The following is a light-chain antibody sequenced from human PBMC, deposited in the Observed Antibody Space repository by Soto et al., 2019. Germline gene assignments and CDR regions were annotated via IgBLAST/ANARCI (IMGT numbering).Light chain of an antibody. CDR3: KQRNNWPLT. V-gene: IGKV3-11*01. CDR1: RSISTY. J-gene: IGKJ4*02. Sequence: ETVLTQSPATLSLSPGERATLSCRASRSISTYLAWYQQKPGQAPRLLIYEALNRATGIPARFSGSGSGTDLTITISSLEPEDFAVYYCKQRNNWPLTFGGGTKVEIK. CDR2: EAL.